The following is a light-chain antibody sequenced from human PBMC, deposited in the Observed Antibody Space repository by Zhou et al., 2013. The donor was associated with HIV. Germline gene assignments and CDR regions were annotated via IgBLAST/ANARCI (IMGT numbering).Light chain of an antibody. V-gene: IGKV3-15*01. CDR1: QSLNGD. CDR3: QQYNNGPRT. J-gene: IGKJ2*01. CDR2: GAS. Sequence: EVVMTQSPATLSVLPGERATLSCRAGQSLNGDLAWYQQKPGQAPRLLIYGASSRATGVPARFSGSGSGTEFTLTISSMQSEDFAVYYCQQYNNGPRTFGQGTKLDIK.